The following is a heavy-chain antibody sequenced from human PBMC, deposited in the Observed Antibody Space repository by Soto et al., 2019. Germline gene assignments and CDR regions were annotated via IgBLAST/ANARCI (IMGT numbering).Heavy chain of an antibody. CDR3: ARHDGNYDENYFDY. D-gene: IGHD3-3*01. V-gene: IGHV4-59*08. CDR1: GGSISSYY. J-gene: IGHJ4*02. CDR2: IYYSGST. Sequence: SETLSLTCTVSGGSISSYYWSWIRQPPGKGLEWIGYIYYSGSTNYNPSLKSRVTISVDTSKNQFSLKLSSVTAADTAVYYCARHDGNYDENYFDYWGQGTLVTVSS.